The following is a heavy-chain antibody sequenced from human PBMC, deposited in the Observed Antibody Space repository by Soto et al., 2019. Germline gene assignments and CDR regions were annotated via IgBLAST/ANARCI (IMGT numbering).Heavy chain of an antibody. CDR3: AREWWELLPHGMDV. J-gene: IGHJ6*02. Sequence: EVQLLESGGDLVQPGGSLRLSCAASGLTSSTYAMSWVRQAPGKGLEWVSGISGSGGNTYYADSVKGRFTISRDNSKNMLYLQMNSLRAEDTAVYYCAREWWELLPHGMDVWGQGTTVTVSS. CDR1: GLTSSTYA. CDR2: ISGSGGNT. D-gene: IGHD1-26*01. V-gene: IGHV3-23*01.